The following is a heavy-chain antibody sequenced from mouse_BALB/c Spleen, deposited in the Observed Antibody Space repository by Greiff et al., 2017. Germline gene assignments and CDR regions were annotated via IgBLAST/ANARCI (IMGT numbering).Heavy chain of an antibody. D-gene: IGHD1-1*01. CDR1: GYTFTDYW. Sequence: QVQLKQPGAELVMPGASVKMSCKASGYTFTDYWMHWVKQRPGQGLEWIGAIDTSDSYTSYNQKFKGKATLTVDESSSTAYMQLSSLTSEDSAVYYCARGITTVVENAMDYWGQGTSVTVSS. CDR3: ARGITTVVENAMDY. J-gene: IGHJ4*01. V-gene: IGHV1-69*01. CDR2: IDTSDSYT.